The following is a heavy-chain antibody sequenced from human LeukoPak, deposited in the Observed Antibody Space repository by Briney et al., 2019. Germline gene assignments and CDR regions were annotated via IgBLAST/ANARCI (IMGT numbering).Heavy chain of an antibody. D-gene: IGHD2-2*02. CDR1: GYTLTELS. J-gene: IGHJ4*02. CDR2: FDPEDGET. CDR3: ATGYKYCSSTSCYTLPGY. V-gene: IGHV1-24*01. Sequence: GASVKVSCKVSGYTLTELSMHWVRQAPGKGLEWMGGFDPEDGETIYAQKFQGRVTMTEDTSTDTAYMELSSLRSEDTAVYYCATGYKYCSSTSCYTLPGYWGQGTLVTVSS.